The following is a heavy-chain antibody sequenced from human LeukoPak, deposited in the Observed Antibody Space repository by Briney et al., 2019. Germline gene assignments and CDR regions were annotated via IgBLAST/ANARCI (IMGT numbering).Heavy chain of an antibody. D-gene: IGHD3-9*01. V-gene: IGHV3-21*01. CDR2: ISSSSSYI. J-gene: IGHJ4*02. Sequence: GGSLRLSCAASGFTFSSYSMNWVRQAPGKGLEWVSSISSSSSYIYYADSVRGRFTISRDNAKNSLYLQMNSLRAEDTAVYYCARSYYDILTGYKIPFSFDYWGQGTLVTVSS. CDR1: GFTFSSYS. CDR3: ARSYYDILTGYKIPFSFDY.